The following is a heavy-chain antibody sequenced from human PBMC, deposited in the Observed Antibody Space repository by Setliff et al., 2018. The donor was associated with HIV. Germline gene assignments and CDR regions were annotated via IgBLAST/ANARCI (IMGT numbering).Heavy chain of an antibody. CDR2: IYYSGNT. Sequence: SETLSLTCTVSNDSINYQYWAWIRQPPGKGLEWIGSIYYSGNTNYNPSLKSRVTISIDTSKSQFSLSLSSVTAADTAVYYCASRVYYYDENRILREEGFVPWGQGTLVTVSS. CDR1: NDSINYQY. CDR3: ASRVYYYDENRILREEGFVP. V-gene: IGHV4-59*08. D-gene: IGHD3-22*01. J-gene: IGHJ5*02.